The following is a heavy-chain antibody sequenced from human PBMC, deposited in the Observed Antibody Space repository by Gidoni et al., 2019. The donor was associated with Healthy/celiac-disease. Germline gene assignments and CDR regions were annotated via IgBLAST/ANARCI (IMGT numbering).Heavy chain of an antibody. V-gene: IGHV3-23*01. CDR2: ISGMGGST. CDR1: GFTFSSYA. D-gene: IGHD3-3*01. J-gene: IGHJ4*02. Sequence: EVQLLESGGGLVQPGGSLRLSCAASGFTFSSYAMSWVRQAPGKGLEWVSAISGMGGSTYYADSVKGRFTISRDNSKNTLYLQMNSLRAEDTAVYYCAKSSPRADFWSGYYSYFDYWGQGTLVTVSS. CDR3: AKSSPRADFWSGYYSYFDY.